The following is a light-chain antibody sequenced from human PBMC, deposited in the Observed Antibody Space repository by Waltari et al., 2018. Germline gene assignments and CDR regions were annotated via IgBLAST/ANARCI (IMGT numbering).Light chain of an antibody. Sequence: QSALTTPASVSGSPGPSSTISCTGTSTDVGGYSLFSWYQQHPGKAPKLMIYAVTKRPSGVSHRFSGSKSGNTASLTISGLQTEDEADYYCCSYAGSTTSSVVFGTGTKVIVL. J-gene: IGLJ1*01. CDR1: STDVGGYSL. V-gene: IGLV2-23*02. CDR3: CSYAGSTTSSVV. CDR2: AVT.